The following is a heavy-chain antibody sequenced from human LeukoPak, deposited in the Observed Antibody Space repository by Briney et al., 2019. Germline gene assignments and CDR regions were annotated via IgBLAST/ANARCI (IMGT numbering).Heavy chain of an antibody. Sequence: PGGSLRLSCTASGFTFSSYAMNWVRQAPGKGLEWVSGIGAGGTFTYYADSVKGRFTISRDNSRNTLYLQMNSLRADDMAVYYCAANGGPFDFWGQGSLVTVSS. D-gene: IGHD4-23*01. CDR3: AANGGPFDF. V-gene: IGHV3-23*01. J-gene: IGHJ4*02. CDR2: IGAGGTFT. CDR1: GFTFSSYA.